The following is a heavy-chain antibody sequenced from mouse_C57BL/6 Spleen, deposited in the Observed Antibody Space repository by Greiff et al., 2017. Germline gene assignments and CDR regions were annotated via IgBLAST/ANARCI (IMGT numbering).Heavy chain of an antibody. J-gene: IGHJ3*01. V-gene: IGHV1-81*01. CDR1: GYTFTSYG. Sequence: VQLQQSGAELARPGASVKLSCKASGYTFTSYGISWVKQRTGQGLEWIGEIYPRSGNTYYNEKFKGKATLTADKSSSTAYMELRSLTSEDSAVYFWARKGWDEETWFAYWGQGTLVTVSA. CDR3: ARKGWDEETWFAY. D-gene: IGHD3-3*01. CDR2: IYPRSGNT.